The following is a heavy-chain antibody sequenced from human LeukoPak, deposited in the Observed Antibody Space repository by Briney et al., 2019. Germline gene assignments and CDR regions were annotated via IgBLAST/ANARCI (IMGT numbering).Heavy chain of an antibody. J-gene: IGHJ6*04. V-gene: IGHV3-53*01. Sequence: GGSLRLSCAAFGFTVRSYFMSWVRQAPGKGLEWVSVIYSDGSTYYADSVQGRFTSARDNSRNTVYIQMNSLRAEDTAVYYCARAGGSYYGSSYMDVWGKGTTVTASS. D-gene: IGHD3-10*01. CDR2: IYSDGST. CDR3: ARAGGSYYGSSYMDV. CDR1: GFTVRSYF.